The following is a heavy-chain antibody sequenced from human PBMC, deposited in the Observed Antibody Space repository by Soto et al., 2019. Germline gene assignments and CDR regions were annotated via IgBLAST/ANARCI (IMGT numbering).Heavy chain of an antibody. V-gene: IGHV3-30*18. CDR2: ISYDGSNK. J-gene: IGHJ6*03. Sequence: QVQLVESGGGVVQPGRSLRLSCAASGFTFSSYGMHWVRQAPGKGLEWVAVISYDGSNKYYADSVKGRFTISRDNSKNTLYLQMNSLRAEDTAVYYCAKAAAARSYYYYYYMGGWGKGTTVPVSS. CDR1: GFTFSSYG. CDR3: AKAAAARSYYYYYYMGG. D-gene: IGHD6-13*01.